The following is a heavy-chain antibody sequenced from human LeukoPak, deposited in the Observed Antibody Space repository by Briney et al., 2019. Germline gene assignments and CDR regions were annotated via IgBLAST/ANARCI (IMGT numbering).Heavy chain of an antibody. J-gene: IGHJ4*02. D-gene: IGHD5-18*01. CDR3: ASSFSGHSYGYRK. V-gene: IGHV4-34*01. CDR2: INHSGST. Sequence: SETLSLTCAVYGGSFSGYYWSWIRQPPGKGLEWIGEINHSGSTNYNPSLKSRVTISVDTSKNQFSLKLSSVTAADTAVYYCASSFSGHSYGYRKWGQGTLVTVSS. CDR1: GGSFSGYY.